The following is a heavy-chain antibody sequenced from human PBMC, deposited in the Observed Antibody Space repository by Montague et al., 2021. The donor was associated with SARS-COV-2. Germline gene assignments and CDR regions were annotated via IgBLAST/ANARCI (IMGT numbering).Heavy chain of an antibody. V-gene: IGHV4-61*02. CDR1: GGSISRGYYY. CDR2: IYRSGSP. CDR3: ASSHCGGDCY. J-gene: IGHJ4*02. D-gene: IGHD2-21*02. Sequence: TLSLTCTVSGGSISRGYYYWSWIRLPAGKGLEWIGRIYRSGSPNYNPSLESRVVLSIDTSKDQFPLELSSVTAADTAVYYCASSHCGGDCYSGQGTLVTVSS.